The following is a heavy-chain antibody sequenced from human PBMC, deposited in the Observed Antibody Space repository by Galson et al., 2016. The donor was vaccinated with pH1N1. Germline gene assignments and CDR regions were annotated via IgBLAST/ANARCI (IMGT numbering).Heavy chain of an antibody. CDR2: IWQDGNMS. J-gene: IGHJ5*02. CDR3: AKDCGMGGDRDT. CDR1: GFTLRSYV. D-gene: IGHD4-17*01. Sequence: SLRLSCATSGFTLRSYVMHWVRQAPGKGLEWVASIWQDGNMSSYADSVRGRFTISRDDSKDTVYLQMDRLRREDTAFYYCAKDCGMGGDRDTWGQGTLVTVSS. V-gene: IGHV3-30*02.